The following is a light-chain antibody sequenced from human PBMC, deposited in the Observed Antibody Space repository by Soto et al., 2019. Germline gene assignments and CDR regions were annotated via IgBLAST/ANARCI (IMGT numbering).Light chain of an antibody. J-gene: IGLJ2*01. V-gene: IGLV2-11*01. CDR2: AVS. CDR3: GYYAGSYTLV. CDR1: SRDVVGYNY. Sequence: QSVLPQPRSVSGSPGQSGTISCTGTSRDVVGYNYVSWYQQHPGKAPKLMIYAVSKPPSGVPDRFSGSKSGNTASLTSSGLQAEDEDGYYCGYYAGSYTLVFGGGTKLTV.